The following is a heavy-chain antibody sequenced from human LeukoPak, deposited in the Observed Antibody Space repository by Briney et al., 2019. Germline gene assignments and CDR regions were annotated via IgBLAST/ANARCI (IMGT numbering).Heavy chain of an antibody. Sequence: GGSLRLSCSASGFTFSSYGMHWVRQAPGKGLEYVSTISSNGGTTSYADSVKGRFTISRDNSKNTLYLQMSSLRADDTAVYFCVKPGGSGWYGDYWGQGTLVTVSP. CDR3: VKPGGSGWYGDY. D-gene: IGHD6-19*01. CDR2: ISSNGGTT. J-gene: IGHJ4*02. CDR1: GFTFSSYG. V-gene: IGHV3-64D*06.